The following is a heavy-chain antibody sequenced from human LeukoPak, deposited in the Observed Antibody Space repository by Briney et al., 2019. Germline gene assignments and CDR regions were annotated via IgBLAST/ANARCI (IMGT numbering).Heavy chain of an antibody. CDR3: ARDLGLRGST. CDR1: GLTFSNSS. J-gene: IGHJ5*02. CDR2: MYGDMRDI. D-gene: IGHD5-12*01. V-gene: IGHV3-74*01. Sequence: GALRLSCEASGLTFSNSSMHWVRQIPGKGLVWVSRMYGDMRDISYADSVKGRFTISRDNAKNTVYLQMNSLRGEDTAVYYCARDLGLRGSTWGQGTLVTVSS.